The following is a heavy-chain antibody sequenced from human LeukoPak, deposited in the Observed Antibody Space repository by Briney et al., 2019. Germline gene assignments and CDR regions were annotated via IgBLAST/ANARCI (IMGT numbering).Heavy chain of an antibody. D-gene: IGHD2-21*01. V-gene: IGHV3-23*01. J-gene: IGHJ6*03. CDR1: GFTFSSYA. CDR3: ARGYSYYYYYYMDV. Sequence: GGSLRLSCAASGFTFSSYAMSWVRQAPGKGLEWVSAISGSGGSTYYADSVKGRFTISRDNSKNTVYLQMNSLRAEDMAVYYCARGYSYYYYYYMDVWGKGTTVTVSS. CDR2: ISGSGGST.